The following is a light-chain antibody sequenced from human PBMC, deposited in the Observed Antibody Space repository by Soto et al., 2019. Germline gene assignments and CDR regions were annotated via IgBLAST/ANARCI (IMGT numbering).Light chain of an antibody. J-gene: IGLJ2*01. V-gene: IGLV2-23*02. CDR1: SSDVGSYNL. Sequence: QSALTQPASVSGSPGQSITISCTGTSSDVGSYNLVSWYQQHPGKAPKLMIYEVSKRPSGVSNRFSGSKSGNTAPLTISGLQAEDEADYYCCSYAGSSTHVVFGGGTKVTVL. CDR3: CSYAGSSTHVV. CDR2: EVS.